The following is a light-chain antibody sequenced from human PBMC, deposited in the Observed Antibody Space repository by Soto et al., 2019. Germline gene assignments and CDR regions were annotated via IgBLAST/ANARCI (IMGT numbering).Light chain of an antibody. V-gene: IGKV3-15*01. J-gene: IGKJ2*01. CDR3: QQYETWPRA. Sequence: TVMTQSPATLSVSPGDTATLSCRSSQSVHIHFAWYQQKPGQAPTLLIYGVSARAPGVPARVSGTGSGTEFTLTIRNLQSEDFGVYYCQQYETWPRAFGQRTKVAIQ. CDR2: GVS. CDR1: QSVHIH.